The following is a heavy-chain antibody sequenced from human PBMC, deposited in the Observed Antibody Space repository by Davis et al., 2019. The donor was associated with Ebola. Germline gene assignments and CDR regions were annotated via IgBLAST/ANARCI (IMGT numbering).Heavy chain of an antibody. CDR1: GFTFSSYW. Sequence: GESLKISCAASGFTFSSYWMSWVRQAPGKGLEWVANIKQDGSEKYYVDSVKGRFTISRDNAKNSLYLQMNSLRAEDTVVYYCARDRNSGWLLDYWGQGTLVTVSS. D-gene: IGHD6-19*01. V-gene: IGHV3-7*03. CDR2: IKQDGSEK. J-gene: IGHJ4*02. CDR3: ARDRNSGWLLDY.